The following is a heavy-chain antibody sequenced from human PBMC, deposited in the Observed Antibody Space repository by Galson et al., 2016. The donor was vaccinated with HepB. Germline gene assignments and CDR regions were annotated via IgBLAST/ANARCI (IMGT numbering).Heavy chain of an antibody. D-gene: IGHD5-12*01. CDR1: GYTFTRYY. V-gene: IGHV1-46*01. Sequence: SVKVSCKASGYTFTRYYIHWMRQAPGQGLEWMGVINPSGGSTKDAQRFQGRVIMTRDTSSSTAYMELSGLTSEDTAVYYCARDRWPHSGDNWASMTQAFDIWGQGTMVTVSS. CDR2: INPSGGST. J-gene: IGHJ3*02. CDR3: ARDRWPHSGDNWASMTQAFDI.